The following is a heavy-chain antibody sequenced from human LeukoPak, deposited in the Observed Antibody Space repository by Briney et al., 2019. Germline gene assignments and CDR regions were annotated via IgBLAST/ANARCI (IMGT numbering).Heavy chain of an antibody. V-gene: IGHV3-64*01. D-gene: IGHD2/OR15-2a*01. J-gene: IGHJ6*02. Sequence: GGSLRLSCAASGFTFSSYVMHWVRQAPGKGLEYVSGISSNGGTTYYANSVEGRFTISRDNSKNTLSLQMGSLRVEDMAVYYCAKGRIIRGTSSSYYGMDVWGQGTTVTVSS. CDR3: AKGRIIRGTSSSYYGMDV. CDR2: ISSNGGTT. CDR1: GFTFSSYV.